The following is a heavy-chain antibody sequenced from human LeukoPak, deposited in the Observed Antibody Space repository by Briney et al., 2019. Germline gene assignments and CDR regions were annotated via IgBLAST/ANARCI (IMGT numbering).Heavy chain of an antibody. V-gene: IGHV4-4*07. J-gene: IGHJ5*02. D-gene: IGHD3-10*01. CDR3: ARTGSSGIDP. CDR2: IYSSGIT. CDR1: GGSISSYY. Sequence: ETLSLTCTVSGGSISSYYWSWIRQPAGKGLEWIGRIYSSGITNYNPSLKSRVTISVDTSKNQFSLKLGSVTAADTAVYYCARTGSSGIDPWGQGTLVTVSS.